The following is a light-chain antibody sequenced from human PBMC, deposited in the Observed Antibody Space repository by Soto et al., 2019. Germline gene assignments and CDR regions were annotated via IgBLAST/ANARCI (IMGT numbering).Light chain of an antibody. CDR2: WAS. J-gene: IGKJ3*01. V-gene: IGKV4-1*01. CDR3: QQYYSTPVT. CDR1: QSVLYSSHNKNY. Sequence: DIVMTQSPDSLAVSLGERATINCKSSQSVLYSSHNKNYLAWYQQKPGQPPKLLIYWASTRESGVPDRFSGSGSGTDFTLTISSLQAEDVALYYCQQYYSTPVTFVPGTKVDLK.